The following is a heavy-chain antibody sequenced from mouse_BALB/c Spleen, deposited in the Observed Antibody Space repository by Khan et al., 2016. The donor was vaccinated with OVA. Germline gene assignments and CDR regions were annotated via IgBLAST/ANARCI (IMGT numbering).Heavy chain of an antibody. D-gene: IGHD2-1*01. CDR2: SSDGGNYI. V-gene: IGHV5-4*02. J-gene: IGHJ3*01. Sequence: EVELVESGGGLVKPGGSLKLSCAASGFTFSDYYMYWVRQTPEKRLEWVATSSDGGNYIYYPDSVKGRFTISRADAKNNLYLQMSSLKSDDTAMYYCARGYYGNPFAYWGQGTLVTVSA. CDR1: GFTFSDYY. CDR3: ARGYYGNPFAY.